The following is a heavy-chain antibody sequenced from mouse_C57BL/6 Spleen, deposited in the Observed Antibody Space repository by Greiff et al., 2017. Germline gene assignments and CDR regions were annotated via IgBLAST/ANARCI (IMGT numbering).Heavy chain of an antibody. CDR2: INPNNGGT. CDR3: ARSLYGNFYFDY. J-gene: IGHJ2*01. D-gene: IGHD2-1*01. CDR1: GYTFTDYN. Sequence: EVQVVESGPELVKPGASVKIPCKASGYTFTDYNMDWVKQSHGKSLEWIGDINPNNGGTIYNQKFKGKATLTVDKSSSTAYMELRSLTSEDTAVYYCARSLYGNFYFDYWGQGTTLTVSS. V-gene: IGHV1-18*01.